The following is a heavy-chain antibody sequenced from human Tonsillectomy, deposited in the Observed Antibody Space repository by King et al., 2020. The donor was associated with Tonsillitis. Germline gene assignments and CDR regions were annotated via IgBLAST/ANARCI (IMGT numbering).Heavy chain of an antibody. D-gene: IGHD5-18*01. Sequence: VQSGGSLRLSCAASGFTFSDYSMNWVRQAPGKGLEWVSYISSSSSTIYYADSVKGRFTISRDNAKNSLFLQMNSLRAEDTAVYFCAREGYSYGYDWLDPWGQGTLVTVSS. V-gene: IGHV3-48*01. CDR2: ISSSSSTI. J-gene: IGHJ5*02. CDR1: GFTFSDYS. CDR3: AREGYSYGYDWLDP.